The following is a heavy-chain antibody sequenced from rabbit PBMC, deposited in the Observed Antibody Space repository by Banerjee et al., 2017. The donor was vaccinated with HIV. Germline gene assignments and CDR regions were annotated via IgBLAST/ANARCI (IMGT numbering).Heavy chain of an antibody. CDR2: IYNGDGNT. J-gene: IGHJ6*01. V-gene: IGHV1S43*01. CDR3: ARGSSAYFDGMDL. CDR1: GFSFSSTYW. D-gene: IGHD1-1*01. Sequence: QSLEESGGDLVKPGASLTLTCTASGFSFSSTYWMCWVRQAPGKGLEWIGCIYNGDGNTYYASWANGRFTISRSTSLNTVDLKMTSLTAADTATYFCARGSSAYFDGMDLWGPGTLVTVS.